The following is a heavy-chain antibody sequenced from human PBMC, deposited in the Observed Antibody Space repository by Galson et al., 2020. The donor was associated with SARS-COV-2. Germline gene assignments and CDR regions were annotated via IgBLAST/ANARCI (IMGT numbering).Heavy chain of an antibody. D-gene: IGHD6-6*01. V-gene: IGHV4-39*07. CDR2: FYYGGDT. Sequence: SETLSLTCSLYGGSISTSNYYWGWIRQPPGKGLEWIGSFYYGGDTYYNPSLQSRVTISADTSKNQFSLKLRSVTAADTAVYYCARDYSSSSGADFWGQGTLVTVSS. CDR1: GGSISTSNYY. CDR3: ARDYSSSSGADF. J-gene: IGHJ4*02.